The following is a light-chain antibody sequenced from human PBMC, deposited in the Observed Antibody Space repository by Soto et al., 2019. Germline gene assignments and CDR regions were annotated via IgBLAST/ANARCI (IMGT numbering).Light chain of an antibody. J-gene: IGKJ1*01. Sequence: DIQMTQSPSSLSASVGDRVTITCRASQGISNYLAWYQQKPGKVPKLLIYAASTLQSGVPSRFSGSGSGADFTLNISSLQPEDVATYYCQKYNSAGAFGQGTKVEIK. CDR3: QKYNSAGA. CDR2: AAS. CDR1: QGISNY. V-gene: IGKV1-27*01.